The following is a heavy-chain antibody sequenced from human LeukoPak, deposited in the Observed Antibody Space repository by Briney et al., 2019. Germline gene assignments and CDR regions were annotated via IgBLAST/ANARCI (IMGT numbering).Heavy chain of an antibody. J-gene: IGHJ4*02. CDR1: GFTFSSYA. D-gene: IGHD3-22*01. CDR2: ISRSGGST. Sequence: GGSVRLSCAASGFTFSSYAMSWVRQAPGKGLEWVSAISRSGGSTYYADSVKGRFTISRDNSKNTLYLQMNSLRAEDTAVYYCAKDLVGGDYYDSSVPWDYWGQGTLVTVSS. CDR3: AKDLVGGDYYDSSVPWDY. V-gene: IGHV3-23*01.